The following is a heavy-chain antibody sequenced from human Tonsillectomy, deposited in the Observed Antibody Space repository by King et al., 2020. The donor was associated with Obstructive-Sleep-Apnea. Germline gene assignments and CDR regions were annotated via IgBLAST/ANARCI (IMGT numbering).Heavy chain of an antibody. CDR1: GYTFTGYY. CDR3: ATVAVSTATYYFDY. Sequence: HAQLVQSGAEVKKPGASVKVSCKASGYTFTGYYIHWVRQAPGQGLEWMGWINPNSGGTNYAQKFQGRVTMTRDTSISTAYMELSRLISYDTAVYYCATVAVSTATYYFDYWGQGTLVTVSS. CDR2: INPNSGGT. J-gene: IGHJ4*02. D-gene: IGHD4-17*01. V-gene: IGHV1-2*02.